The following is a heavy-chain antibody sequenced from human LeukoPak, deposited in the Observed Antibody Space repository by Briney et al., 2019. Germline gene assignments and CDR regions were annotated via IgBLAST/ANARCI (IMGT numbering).Heavy chain of an antibody. Sequence: SETLSLTCTVSGGSIENHHWTWIRQPPGKGLEWIGYIYYSGFTYYNPSLKSRVTISVDTSKNQFSLKLSSVTAADTAVYYCAREVPPFFTMVRGVLAPTQYYFDYWGQGTLVTVSS. CDR3: AREVPPFFTMVRGVLAPTQYYFDY. J-gene: IGHJ4*02. D-gene: IGHD3-10*01. CDR2: IYYSGFT. V-gene: IGHV4-59*11. CDR1: GGSIENHH.